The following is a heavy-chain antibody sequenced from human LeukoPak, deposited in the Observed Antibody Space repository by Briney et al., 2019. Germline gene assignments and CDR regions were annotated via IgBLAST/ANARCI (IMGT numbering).Heavy chain of an antibody. D-gene: IGHD3-22*01. CDR1: GDSISSGDYY. CDR2: IYYSGST. Sequence: SETLSLTCTVSGDSISSGDYYWSWIRQPPGKGLEWIGYIYYSGSTYYNPSLKSRVTISVDTSKNQFSLKLSSVTAADTAVYYCARDSSGYYFDIWGQGTMVTVSS. V-gene: IGHV4-30-4*08. CDR3: ARDSSGYYFDI. J-gene: IGHJ3*02.